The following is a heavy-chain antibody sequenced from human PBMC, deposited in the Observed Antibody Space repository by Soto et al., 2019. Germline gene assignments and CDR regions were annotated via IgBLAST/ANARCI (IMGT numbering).Heavy chain of an antibody. J-gene: IGHJ6*02. CDR3: ARDWNGMDV. CDR2: IWYDGSNK. D-gene: IGHD3-3*01. Sequence: QVQLVESGGGVVQPGRSLRLSCAASGFTFSSYGIHWVRQAPGKGLEWVAVIWYDGSNKYYADSVKGRFSISRDNSKNTVHLQMNRLTAEDTAGYHCARDWNGMDVWGQGTTVTVSS. CDR1: GFTFSSYG. V-gene: IGHV3-33*01.